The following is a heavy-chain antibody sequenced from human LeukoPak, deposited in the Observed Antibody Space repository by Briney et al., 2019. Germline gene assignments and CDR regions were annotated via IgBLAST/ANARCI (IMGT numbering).Heavy chain of an antibody. Sequence: PGGSLRLSCAASGFTFSTFTMHWVRQAPGKGLEWVAVVSHDGNEKFYADSVRGRFTISRDNSKNTLSLQMNSLRPEDTAVYYCARDEGGKYSSGRMSNWFDPWGQGTLVTVSS. V-gene: IGHV3-30-3*01. J-gene: IGHJ5*02. CDR1: GFTFSTFT. CDR2: VSHDGNEK. D-gene: IGHD6-19*01. CDR3: ARDEGGKYSSGRMSNWFDP.